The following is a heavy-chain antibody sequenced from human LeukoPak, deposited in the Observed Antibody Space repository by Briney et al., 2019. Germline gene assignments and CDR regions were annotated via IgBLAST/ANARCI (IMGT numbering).Heavy chain of an antibody. CDR1: GFTFSSFG. J-gene: IGHJ4*02. CDR2: ISSSSNYI. D-gene: IGHD3-22*01. CDR3: ARLRNYYDSSGYVDY. Sequence: PGGSLRLSCAASGFTFSSFGMNWVRQAPGKGLEWVSIISSSSNYIYYADSVKARFTISRDNGKNSLYLQMNSLRAEDTAVYYCARLRNYYDSSGYVDYWGQGTLVTVSS. V-gene: IGHV3-21*01.